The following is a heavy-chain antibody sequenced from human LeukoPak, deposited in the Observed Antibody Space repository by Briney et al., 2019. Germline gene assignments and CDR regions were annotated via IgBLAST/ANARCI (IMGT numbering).Heavy chain of an antibody. CDR1: GYTFTSYA. Sequence: ASVKVSCKASGYTFTSYAMNWVRQAPGQGLEWMGWINTNTGNPTYAQAFTGRFVFSLDTSVSTAYLQISSLKAEDTAVYYCARDQRNYGPQGYYYYGMDVWGQGTTVTVSS. J-gene: IGHJ6*02. D-gene: IGHD1-7*01. V-gene: IGHV7-4-1*02. CDR2: INTNTGNP. CDR3: ARDQRNYGPQGYYYYGMDV.